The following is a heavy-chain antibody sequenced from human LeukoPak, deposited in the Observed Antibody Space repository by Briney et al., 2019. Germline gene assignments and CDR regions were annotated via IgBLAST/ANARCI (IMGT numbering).Heavy chain of an antibody. D-gene: IGHD6-6*01. Sequence: GASVKVSCKASGYSFTDYYMHWVRQAPGQGLEWMGWINPNSGGTNYAQKFQGRVTMTRDTSISTAYMELSRLRSDDTAVYYCARVSSSSPYYYYYYMDVWGKGTTVTVSS. CDR1: GYSFTDYY. V-gene: IGHV1-2*02. CDR3: ARVSSSSPYYYYYYMDV. J-gene: IGHJ6*03. CDR2: INPNSGGT.